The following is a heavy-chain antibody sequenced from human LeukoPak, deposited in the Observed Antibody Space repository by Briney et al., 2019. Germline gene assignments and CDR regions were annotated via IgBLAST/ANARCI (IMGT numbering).Heavy chain of an antibody. CDR1: GGSISSSTYY. V-gene: IGHV4-39*07. CDR3: ARGTPPREY. CDR2: IYSSGST. J-gene: IGHJ4*02. Sequence: NSSETLFLTCTVSGGSISSSTYYWGWLRQPPGKGLEWIGSIYSSGSTYYNPSLKSRVTISLDTSKNQFSLRLTSVAAADTAVYYCARGTPPREYWGQGTLVTVSS.